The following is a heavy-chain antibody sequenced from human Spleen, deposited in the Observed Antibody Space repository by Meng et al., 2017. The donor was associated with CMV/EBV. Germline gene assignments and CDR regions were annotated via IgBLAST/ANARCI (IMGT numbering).Heavy chain of an antibody. V-gene: IGHV3-15*01. D-gene: IGHD3-9*01. CDR2: IKSETDGGTT. Sequence: GESLKISCAASGFTFTNAWMSWVRQAPGKGLEWVGRIKSETDGGTTDYAAPVKRRFTISRDDSKNTLYLQMNSLRAEDTAVYYCAREIYRNDILTGSYYYYGMDVWGQGTTVTVSS. CDR3: AREIYRNDILTGSYYYYGMDV. J-gene: IGHJ6*02. CDR1: GFTFTNAW.